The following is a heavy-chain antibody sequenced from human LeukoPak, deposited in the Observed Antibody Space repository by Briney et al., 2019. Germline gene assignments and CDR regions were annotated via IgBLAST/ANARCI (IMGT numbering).Heavy chain of an antibody. CDR1: GGSISSSSYY. V-gene: IGHV4-39*01. CDR2: IYYSGST. D-gene: IGHD6-19*01. Sequence: SETLSLTCTVSGGSISSSSYYWGWIRQPPGKGLEWIGSIYYSGSTYYNPSLKSRVTISVDTSKNQFSLKLSSVTAADTAVYYCASPPLPGIAVAVDYWGQGTLVTVSS. CDR3: ASPPLPGIAVAVDY. J-gene: IGHJ4*02.